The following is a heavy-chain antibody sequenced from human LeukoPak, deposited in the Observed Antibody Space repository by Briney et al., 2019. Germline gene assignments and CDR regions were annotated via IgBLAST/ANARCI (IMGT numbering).Heavy chain of an antibody. V-gene: IGHV4-39*07. D-gene: IGHD6-13*01. CDR1: GGSISSSSYY. Sequence: PSETLSLTCTVSGGSISSSSYYWGWIRQPPGKGLEWIGSIYYSGSTYYNPSLKSRVTISVDTSKNQFSLKLSSVTAADTAVYYCAREVPSPYSSSLHPWGQGTLVTVSS. CDR2: IYYSGST. CDR3: AREVPSPYSSSLHP. J-gene: IGHJ5*02.